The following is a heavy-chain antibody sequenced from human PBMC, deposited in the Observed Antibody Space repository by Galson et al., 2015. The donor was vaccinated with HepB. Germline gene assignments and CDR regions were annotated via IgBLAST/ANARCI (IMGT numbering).Heavy chain of an antibody. Sequence: SLRLSCAASGFTFSSYAMHWVRQAPGKGLEWVAVISYDGSNKYYADSVKGRFTISRDNSKNTLYLQMNSLRAEDTAVYYCARGIATAGGIDVWGQGTTVTVSS. V-gene: IGHV3-30-3*01. CDR3: ARGIATAGGIDV. CDR2: ISYDGSNK. D-gene: IGHD2-21*01. J-gene: IGHJ6*02. CDR1: GFTFSSYA.